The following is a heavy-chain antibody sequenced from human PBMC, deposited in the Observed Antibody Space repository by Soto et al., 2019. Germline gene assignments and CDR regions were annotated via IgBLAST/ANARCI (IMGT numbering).Heavy chain of an antibody. Sequence: GASVTVSCKASVYTFTSYGISWVRQAPGQGLEWMGWISAYNGNTNYAQKLQGRVTMTTDTSTSTAYMELRSLRSDDTAVYYCARDGVDTATGYYYGMDVWGQGTTVTVSS. CDR2: ISAYNGNT. J-gene: IGHJ6*02. CDR1: VYTFTSYG. D-gene: IGHD5-18*01. CDR3: ARDGVDTATGYYYGMDV. V-gene: IGHV1-18*01.